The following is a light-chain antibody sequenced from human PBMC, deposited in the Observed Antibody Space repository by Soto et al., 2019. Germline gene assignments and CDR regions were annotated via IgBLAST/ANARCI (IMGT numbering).Light chain of an antibody. CDR1: QSISSN. CDR2: GAS. J-gene: IGKJ2*01. Sequence: EIVMTQSPATLSVSPGERATLSCRASQSISSNLAWYQQKPGQAPRLLIYGASTRATGIPARFSGAESGTEFTLTISSLQSEDFAVYYCQQYNNWPAYTFGQGTNWRS. V-gene: IGKV3-15*01. CDR3: QQYNNWPAYT.